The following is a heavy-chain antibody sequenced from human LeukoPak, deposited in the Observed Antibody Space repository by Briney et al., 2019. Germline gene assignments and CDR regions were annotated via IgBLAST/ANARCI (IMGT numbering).Heavy chain of an antibody. CDR3: AREGVSSEEPGYFDL. Sequence: ASVKVSCKASGGTFSSYAISWVRQAPGQGLEWMGGIIPIFGTADYAQKFQGRVTITTDESTSTAYMELSSLRSEDTAVYYCAREGVSSEEPGYFDLWGRGTLVTVSS. CDR2: IIPIFGTA. D-gene: IGHD1-14*01. CDR1: GGTFSSYA. J-gene: IGHJ2*01. V-gene: IGHV1-69*05.